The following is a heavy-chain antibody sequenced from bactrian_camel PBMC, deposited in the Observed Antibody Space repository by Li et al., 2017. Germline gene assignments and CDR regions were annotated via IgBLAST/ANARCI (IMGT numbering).Heavy chain of an antibody. V-gene: IGHV3S6*01. D-gene: IGHD6*01. Sequence: HVQLVESGGNSVQAGGSLRLSCIVTGSTNSRRCMGWFRQAPGEEREVVAVAYAEGGDTNYADSVKSRFTISKDNANNILYLQMNNLKPEDTAIYYCALDGTYGGDWDEHRVLRRTEYNNWGQGTQVTVS. J-gene: IGHJ4*01. CDR3: ALDGTYGGDWDEHRVLRRTEYNN. CDR2: AYAEGGDT. CDR1: GSTNSRRC.